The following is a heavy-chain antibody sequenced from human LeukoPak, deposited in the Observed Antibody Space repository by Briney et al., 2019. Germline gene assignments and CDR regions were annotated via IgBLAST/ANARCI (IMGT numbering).Heavy chain of an antibody. J-gene: IGHJ3*02. CDR2: INHSGTA. Sequence: SETLSLTCTVSGGSISSYYWTWIRQPPGKGLEWIGEINHSGTATYNPSFKSRIIISVNTSKNQFSLRLSSMTAADTALYFCARHGTINDAFDIWGRGTTVTVSS. CDR3: ARHGTINDAFDI. CDR1: GGSISSYY. D-gene: IGHD1-7*01. V-gene: IGHV4-34*01.